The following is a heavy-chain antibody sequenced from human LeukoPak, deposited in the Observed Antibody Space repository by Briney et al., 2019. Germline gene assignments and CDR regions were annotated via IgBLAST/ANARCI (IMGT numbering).Heavy chain of an antibody. CDR3: ARYGDQRIDY. J-gene: IGHJ4*02. Sequence: GGSLRLSCAASGFTFSSYSMTWVRQAPGKGLEWVSYISSSSTIYYADSVKGRFTISRDNAKNSLYLQMNSLRDEDTAVYYCARYGDQRIDYWGQGTLVTVSS. V-gene: IGHV3-48*02. D-gene: IGHD2-21*02. CDR2: ISSSSTI. CDR1: GFTFSSYS.